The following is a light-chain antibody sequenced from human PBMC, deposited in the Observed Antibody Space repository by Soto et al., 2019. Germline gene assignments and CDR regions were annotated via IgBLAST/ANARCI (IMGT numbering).Light chain of an antibody. J-gene: IGKJ2*01. V-gene: IGKV3-15*01. CDR2: SAS. CDR1: QSVSNN. Sequence: EIVMTQSPATLSVSPGERATLSCRASQSVSNNVVWYQHKPGQAPRLLMYSASTRATDVPARFSGSGSGTEFTLTISSLQSEDFAGYYCQQYGTSLIYTFGQGTKLEIK. CDR3: QQYGTSLIYT.